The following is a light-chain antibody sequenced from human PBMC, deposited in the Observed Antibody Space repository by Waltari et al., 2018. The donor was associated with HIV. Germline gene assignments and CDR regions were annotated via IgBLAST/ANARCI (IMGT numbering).Light chain of an antibody. V-gene: IGKV3-11*01. CDR3: QQRTNWPPT. CDR2: DTS. Sequence: ETVLTQSPPTLSLSPGERATLSCRASQNVRNHLAWYQQKPGQSPRLLIYDTSNRATGSPARFSGSGSATDFTLTISSLEPEDFAVYYCQQRTNWPPTFGQGTKVEIK. CDR1: QNVRNH. J-gene: IGKJ1*01.